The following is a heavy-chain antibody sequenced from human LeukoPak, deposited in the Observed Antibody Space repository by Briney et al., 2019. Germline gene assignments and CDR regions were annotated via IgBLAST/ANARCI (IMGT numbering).Heavy chain of an antibody. CDR2: ISYDGSNK. V-gene: IGHV3-30*18. Sequence: GGSLRLSCAASGFTFSSYAMSWVRQAPGKGLEWVAVISYDGSNKYYADSVKGRFTISRDNSKNTLYLQMNSLRAEDTAVYYCAKDGDSYGKYYFDYWGQGTLVTVSS. J-gene: IGHJ4*02. CDR1: GFTFSSYA. CDR3: AKDGDSYGKYYFDY. D-gene: IGHD5-18*01.